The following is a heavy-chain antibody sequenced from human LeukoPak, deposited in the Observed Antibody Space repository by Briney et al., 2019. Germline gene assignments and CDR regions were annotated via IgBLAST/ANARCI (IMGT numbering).Heavy chain of an antibody. CDR2: ISSSSSYI. Sequence: GGSLRLSCAASGFTFTDYRMNWVRQAPGKGLEWVSSISSSSSYIYYADSVKGRFTISRDNGKNSLYLQMNSLRAEDTAVYYCASQYSSGWAIDYWGQGTLVTVSS. CDR3: ASQYSSGWAIDY. V-gene: IGHV3-21*01. J-gene: IGHJ4*02. D-gene: IGHD6-19*01. CDR1: GFTFTDYR.